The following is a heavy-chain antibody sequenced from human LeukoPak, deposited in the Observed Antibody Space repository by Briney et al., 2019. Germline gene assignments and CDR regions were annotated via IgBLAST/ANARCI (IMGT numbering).Heavy chain of an antibody. Sequence: PSETLSLTCTVSGGPISSYSWSWIRQSPGKGLEWIGYIFNSGSTIYNPSLKSRVTISIDMSNKQFSLKLSSVTAADTAVYYCASDYGSGSYRFDYWGQGTLVIVSS. CDR3: ASDYGSGSYRFDY. D-gene: IGHD3-10*01. V-gene: IGHV4-59*01. J-gene: IGHJ4*02. CDR2: IFNSGST. CDR1: GGPISSYS.